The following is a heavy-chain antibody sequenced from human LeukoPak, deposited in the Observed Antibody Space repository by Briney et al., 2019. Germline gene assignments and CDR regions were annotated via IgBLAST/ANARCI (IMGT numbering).Heavy chain of an antibody. V-gene: IGHV3-23*01. CDR2: FCNGGDNT. CDR1: GFTLSSYA. J-gene: IGHJ3*02. D-gene: IGHD3-22*01. Sequence: GGSLRLSCAASGFTLSSYAMSWVRQAPGRGLEWVSTFCNGGDNTYYADSVKGRFTISRDNAKNSLYLQMNSLRAEDTAVYYCARDKSSRFYYDSSGYFDAFDIWGQGTMVTVSS. CDR3: ARDKSSRFYYDSSGYFDAFDI.